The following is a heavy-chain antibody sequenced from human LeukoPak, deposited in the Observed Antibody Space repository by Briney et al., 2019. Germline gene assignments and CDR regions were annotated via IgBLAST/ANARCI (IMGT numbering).Heavy chain of an antibody. V-gene: IGHV3-23*01. Sequence: SGGSLRLSCAASGFIFNNYGLVWVRQAPGKGLEWVSAISNDGGGTTYADFVKGRFSVSGDNSKNTLFLQMNSLRAEDTALYYCAKGSSGYFFDLWGQGTLVTVSS. J-gene: IGHJ4*02. CDR3: AKGSSGYFFDL. D-gene: IGHD3-22*01. CDR1: GFIFNNYG. CDR2: ISNDGGGT.